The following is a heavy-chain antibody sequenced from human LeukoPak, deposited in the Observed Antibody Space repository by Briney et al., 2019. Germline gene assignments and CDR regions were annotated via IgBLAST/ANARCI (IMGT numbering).Heavy chain of an antibody. D-gene: IGHD5-12*01. CDR2: INHSGST. J-gene: IGHJ4*02. CDR1: GGSLSGYY. V-gene: IGHV4-34*01. Sequence: SETLSLTCAVYGGSLSGYYWSWIRQPPGKGLEWIGEINHSGSTNYNPSLKSRVTISVDTSKNQFSLKLSSVTAADTAVYYCARLSGRYESGGNYWGQGTLVTVSS. CDR3: ARLSGRYESGGNY.